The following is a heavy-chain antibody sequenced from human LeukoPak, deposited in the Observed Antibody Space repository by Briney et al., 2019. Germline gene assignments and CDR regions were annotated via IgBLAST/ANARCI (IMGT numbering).Heavy chain of an antibody. D-gene: IGHD6-19*01. J-gene: IGHJ4*02. CDR3: ARGGWYVDY. CDR1: GGSMSSHY. Sequence: SETLSRTGTVSGGSMSSHYWSWIRQPPGKGLEWIGYIYYSGSTDYNPSLKSRVTISIDTSKNQFSLRLSSLSAADTAVYYCARGGWYVDYWGQGTLVTVSS. V-gene: IGHV4-59*11. CDR2: IYYSGST.